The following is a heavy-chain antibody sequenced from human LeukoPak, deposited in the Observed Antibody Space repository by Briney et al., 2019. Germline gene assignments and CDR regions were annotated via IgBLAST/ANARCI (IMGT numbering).Heavy chain of an antibody. Sequence: GGSLRLSGAAPGLTFSGYWMSWVRKAPGKGLEWVANIKQDGSEKYYVDSVKGRFTISRDNAKNSLNLQMTSLRAEDTAVYYCARDPRSKGGDWGDFDYWGQGTLVTVSS. D-gene: IGHD2-21*02. V-gene: IGHV3-7*01. CDR2: IKQDGSEK. J-gene: IGHJ4*02. CDR1: GLTFSGYW. CDR3: ARDPRSKGGDWGDFDY.